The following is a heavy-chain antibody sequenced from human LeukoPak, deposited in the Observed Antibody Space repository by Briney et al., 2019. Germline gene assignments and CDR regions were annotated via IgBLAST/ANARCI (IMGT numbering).Heavy chain of an antibody. CDR1: GGSFSGYY. D-gene: IGHD6-13*01. J-gene: IGHJ4*02. CDR2: INHSGST. CDR3: ARGRYSSSWYSRGLGY. V-gene: IGHV4-34*01. Sequence: SETLSLTCAVYGGSFSGYYWSWIRQPPGKGLEWMGEINHSGSTNYNPSLKSRVTISVATSKNQFSLKLSSVTAADTAVYYCARGRYSSSWYSRGLGYWGQGTLVTVSS.